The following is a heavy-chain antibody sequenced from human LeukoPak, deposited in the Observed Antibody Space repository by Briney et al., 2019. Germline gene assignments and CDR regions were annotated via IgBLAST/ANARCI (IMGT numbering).Heavy chain of an antibody. CDR2: IRSKANNYAT. Sequence: GGSLRLFCAPSGLTFSGSAMQWVRQASGEGLEWVGRIRSKANNYATAYSASVKSSFNISRDDAKHTAYLQRNSVKTEDTGVYYCTSPSGYWGQGTLVTVSS. CDR3: TSPSGY. V-gene: IGHV3-73*01. CDR1: GLTFSGSA. J-gene: IGHJ4*02.